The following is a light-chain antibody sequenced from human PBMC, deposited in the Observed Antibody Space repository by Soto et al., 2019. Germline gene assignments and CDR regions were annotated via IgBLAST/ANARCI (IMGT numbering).Light chain of an antibody. CDR1: TVGSKS. J-gene: IGLJ2*01. V-gene: IGLV3-21*02. CDR3: QVWNSFGDHVV. Sequence: SYELTQTPSVSVDPGQTARLTCGGDTVGSKSIHWYQQKAGQAPVLVVYDDSDRPSGIPERFSGSNSENMATLTISRVEAGDEADYYCQVWNSFGDHVVFGGGTKLTVL. CDR2: DDS.